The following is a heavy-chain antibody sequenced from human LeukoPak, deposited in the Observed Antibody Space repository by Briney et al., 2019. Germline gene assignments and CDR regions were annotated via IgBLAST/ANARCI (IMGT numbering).Heavy chain of an antibody. CDR1: GGSISSNAYC. D-gene: IGHD3-10*01. Sequence: SETLSLTCTVSGGSISSNAYCWGWIRQPPGKGLEWIAFLCFSGDIYYSPSLKSRATISGDTSKNQFSLRLTSVTAADTAVYYCARHRSTLWFGELIYDYFDYWGQGTLVTVSS. CDR2: LCFSGDI. J-gene: IGHJ4*02. CDR3: ARHRSTLWFGELIYDYFDY. V-gene: IGHV4-39*01.